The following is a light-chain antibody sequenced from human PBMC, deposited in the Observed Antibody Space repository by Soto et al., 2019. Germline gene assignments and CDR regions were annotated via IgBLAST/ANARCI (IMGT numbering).Light chain of an antibody. V-gene: IGKV1D-12*01. Sequence: GDRVTITCRASQGISTWLAWYQQKPGKAPQLLIYAASSLQSGVPSRFSGSGSGTDFTHTISSLQPEDFATYYCQQVNSFPPTFGQGTRLEIK. J-gene: IGKJ5*01. CDR2: AAS. CDR1: QGISTW. CDR3: QQVNSFPPT.